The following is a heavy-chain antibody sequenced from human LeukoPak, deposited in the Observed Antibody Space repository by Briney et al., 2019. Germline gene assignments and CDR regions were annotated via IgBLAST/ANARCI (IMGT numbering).Heavy chain of an antibody. CDR1: GVSMNTYF. CDR2: VYHTGST. J-gene: IGHJ3*02. CDR3: AGEDYFDTSGYASWRFDI. V-gene: IGHV4-59*01. Sequence: SETLSLTCTASGVSMNTYFWSWIRQPPGKGLEWMGYVYHTGSTTYKPSLKSRVTISVDTSKNQFSLKLSSVTTADTAVYYCAGEDYFDTSGYASWRFDIWGQGTMVTVSS. D-gene: IGHD3-22*01.